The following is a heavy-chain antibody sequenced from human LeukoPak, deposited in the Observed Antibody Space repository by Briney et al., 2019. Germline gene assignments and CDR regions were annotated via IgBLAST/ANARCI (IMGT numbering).Heavy chain of an antibody. J-gene: IGHJ5*02. CDR2: IYYSGST. Sequence: ETLSLTCTVSGGSISSYYWSWIRQPPGKGLEWIGYIYYSGSTNYNPSLKSRVTISVDTSKNQFSLKLRSVTAADTAVYYCARGMGTIFGVVTTLDPWGQGTLVTVSS. CDR3: ARGMGTIFGVVTTLDP. V-gene: IGHV4-59*12. D-gene: IGHD3-3*01. CDR1: GGSISSYY.